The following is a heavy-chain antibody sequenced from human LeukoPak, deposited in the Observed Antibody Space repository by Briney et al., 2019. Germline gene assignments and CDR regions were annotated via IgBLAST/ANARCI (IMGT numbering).Heavy chain of an antibody. CDR2: ISSSSSTI. J-gene: IGHJ5*02. CDR3: ASEGITMVRGVPGGVDP. D-gene: IGHD3-10*01. Sequence: RPGGSLRLSCAASGFTFSSYSMNWVRQAPGKGLEWVSYISSSSSTIYYADSVKGRFTISRDNAKNSLYLQMNSLRAEDTAVYYCASEGITMVRGVPGGVDPWGQGTLVTVSS. CDR1: GFTFSSYS. V-gene: IGHV3-48*04.